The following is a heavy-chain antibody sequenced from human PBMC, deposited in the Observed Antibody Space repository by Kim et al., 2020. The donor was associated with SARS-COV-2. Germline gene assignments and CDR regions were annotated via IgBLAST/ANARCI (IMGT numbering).Heavy chain of an antibody. CDR2: ITFDGNK. V-gene: IGHV3-30*18. CDR3: AKDFQAQGSSASYFDS. CDR1: GFSFSSYG. J-gene: IGHJ4*02. Sequence: GGSLRLSCATSGFSFSSYGMHWVRQAPGKGLEWVAVITFDGNKYYADSVKGRFTISRDNSKNTMYLQMNSLRDEDTATYYCAKDFQAQGSSASYFDSWGQGSLVTASS. D-gene: IGHD2-2*01.